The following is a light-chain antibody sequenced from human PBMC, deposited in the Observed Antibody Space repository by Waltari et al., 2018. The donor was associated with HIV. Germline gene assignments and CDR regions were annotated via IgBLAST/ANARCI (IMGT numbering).Light chain of an antibody. V-gene: IGLV1-44*01. CDR1: SSNIGSNA. Sequence: QSVLTQSPSASGTPGQGVTISCSGSSSNIGSNAVNWYRQLPGTAPKVLIYSNNQRPSGVPDRFSGSKSGTSASLAISGLQSEDDADYYCAAWDDSLNGLLFGGGTKLTVL. J-gene: IGLJ2*01. CDR3: AAWDDSLNGLL. CDR2: SNN.